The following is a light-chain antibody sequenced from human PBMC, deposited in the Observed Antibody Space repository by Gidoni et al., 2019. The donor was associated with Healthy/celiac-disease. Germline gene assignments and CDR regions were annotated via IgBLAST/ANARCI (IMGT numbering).Light chain of an antibody. J-gene: IGKJ1*01. CDR2: KAS. CDR3: QQYNNYLWT. Sequence: DIQMPQSPSTLSASVGDRVTITCRASQSISSWLAWYQQKPGKAPKLLIYKASSLESGVPSRFSDSGSGTEFTLTISSLQPDDFATYYCQQYNNYLWTFGQXTKVEIK. V-gene: IGKV1-5*03. CDR1: QSISSW.